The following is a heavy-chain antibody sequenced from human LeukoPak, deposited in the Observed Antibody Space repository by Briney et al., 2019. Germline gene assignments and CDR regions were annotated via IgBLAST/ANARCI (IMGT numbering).Heavy chain of an antibody. CDR3: ARRLTGKVRSYFDY. D-gene: IGHD3-9*01. CDR1: GGSFSGYY. J-gene: IGHJ4*02. CDR2: INHSGST. V-gene: IGHV4-34*01. Sequence: SETLSLTCAVYGGSFSGYYWSWIRQPPGKGLEWIGEINHSGSTNYNPSLKSRVTILVDTSKNQFSLKLSSVTAADTAVYYCARRLTGKVRSYFDYWGQGTLVTVSS.